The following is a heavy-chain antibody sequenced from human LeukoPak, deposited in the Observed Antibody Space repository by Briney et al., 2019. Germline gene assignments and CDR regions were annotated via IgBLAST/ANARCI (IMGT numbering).Heavy chain of an antibody. J-gene: IGHJ4*02. Sequence: GGSLRLSCAASGFSFSRNAMTWVRQAPGMGLEWVSSVIDSGKDRYYAGSVKGRYTISRDNSKDTLYLQMNSLRVEDTAVYYCAKGVVDRGADCWGQGALVTVSS. D-gene: IGHD2-15*01. CDR1: GFSFSRNA. V-gene: IGHV3-23*01. CDR2: VIDSGKDR. CDR3: AKGVVDRGADC.